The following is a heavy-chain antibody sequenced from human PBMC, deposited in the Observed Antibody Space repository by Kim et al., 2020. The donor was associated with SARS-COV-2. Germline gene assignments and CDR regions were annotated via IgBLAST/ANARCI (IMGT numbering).Heavy chain of an antibody. Sequence: GGSLRLSCAASGFTFSDYYMSWIRQAPGKGLEWVSYISSSSSYTNYADSVKGRFTLSRDSAKHSLYLQMNSLWAEDTAVYYCASPPGGYKTWGQGTLVTVSS. V-gene: IGHV3-11*03. CDR2: ISSSSSYT. J-gene: IGHJ4*02. CDR3: ASPPGGYKT. D-gene: IGHD5-18*01. CDR1: GFTFSDYY.